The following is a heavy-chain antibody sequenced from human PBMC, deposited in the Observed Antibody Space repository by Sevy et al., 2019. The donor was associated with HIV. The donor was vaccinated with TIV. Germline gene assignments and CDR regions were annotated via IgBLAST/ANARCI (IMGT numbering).Heavy chain of an antibody. J-gene: IGHJ4*02. V-gene: IGHV3-7*03. Sequence: GGSLRLSCAASGFSFSNYWMTWVRQTPGKGLEWVANINQDGSEKCYVDSVKGRFTVSRDNTQNSLYLQMNSLRAEDTAVYYCARALAKAASDYWGQGTLVTVSS. D-gene: IGHD6-13*01. CDR3: ARALAKAASDY. CDR2: INQDGSEK. CDR1: GFSFSNYW.